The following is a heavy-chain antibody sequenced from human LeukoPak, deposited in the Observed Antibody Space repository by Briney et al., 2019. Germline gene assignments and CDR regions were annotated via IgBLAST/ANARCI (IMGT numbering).Heavy chain of an antibody. J-gene: IGHJ6*02. CDR2: IWYDGSNK. Sequence: GGSLRLSCAASGFTFSSYGMHWVRQAPGKGLEWVAVIWYDGSNKYYADSVKGRFTISRDNSKNTLYLQMNSLRAEDTAVYYCARDRKLGPGDYYYGMDVWGQGTTVTVSS. CDR1: GFTFSSYG. CDR3: ARDRKLGPGDYYYGMDV. D-gene: IGHD7-27*01. V-gene: IGHV3-33*01.